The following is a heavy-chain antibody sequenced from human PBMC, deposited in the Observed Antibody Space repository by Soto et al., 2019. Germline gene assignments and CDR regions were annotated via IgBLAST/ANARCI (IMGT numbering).Heavy chain of an antibody. V-gene: IGHV1-2*04. CDR2: INPNSGGT. CDR3: ARGETYYDFWSGYLADHFFDY. J-gene: IGHJ4*02. Sequence: ASVKVSCKASGYTFTGYYMHWVRQAPGQGLEWMGWINPNSGGTNYAQKFQGWVTMTRDTSISTAYMELSRLRSDDTAVYYCARGETYYDFWSGYLADHFFDYWGQGTLVTVSS. CDR1: GYTFTGYY. D-gene: IGHD3-3*01.